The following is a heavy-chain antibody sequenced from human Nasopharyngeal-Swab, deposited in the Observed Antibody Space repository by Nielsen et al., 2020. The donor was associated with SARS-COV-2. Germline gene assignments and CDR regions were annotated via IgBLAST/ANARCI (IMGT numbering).Heavy chain of an antibody. Sequence: GESLKISCAASGFTFSSYSMNWVRQAPGKGLEWVSSISSSSSYIYYADSVKGRFTISRDNAKNSLYLQMNSLRAKDTAVYYCARDRNGFIYYYYGMDVWGQGTTVTVSS. D-gene: IGHD3-3*01. CDR2: ISSSSSYI. J-gene: IGHJ6*02. CDR1: GFTFSSYS. V-gene: IGHV3-21*01. CDR3: ARDRNGFIYYYYGMDV.